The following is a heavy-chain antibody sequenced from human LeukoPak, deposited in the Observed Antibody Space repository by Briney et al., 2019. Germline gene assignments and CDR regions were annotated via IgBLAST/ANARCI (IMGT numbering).Heavy chain of an antibody. CDR1: KLTGSEYC. CDR2: ISSSGSTI. J-gene: IGHJ3*02. CDR3: ATVYSSSWAIGEAFDI. Sequence: SYLTYKLTGSEYCRRWVYISLGAGLLKNTYISSSGSTIYYADSVKGRFTISRDNAKNSLYLQMNSLRAEDTAVYYCATVYSSSWAIGEAFDIWGQRTMVTVS. D-gene: IGHD6-13*01. V-gene: IGHV3-11*01.